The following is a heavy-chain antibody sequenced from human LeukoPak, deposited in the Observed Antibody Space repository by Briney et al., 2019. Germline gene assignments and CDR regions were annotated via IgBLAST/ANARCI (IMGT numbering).Heavy chain of an antibody. J-gene: IGHJ4*02. V-gene: IGHV3-23*01. CDR1: GFTLSSYE. CDR2: IDYSGGSS. CDR3: AKDSAKKYDDY. Sequence: GGSLRLSCTVSGFTLSSYEMSWIRQAPGKGLEWVSSIDYSGGSSYYADSVKGRFTISRDDSKNTLYLQLNSLRAEDTAVYYCAKDSAKKYDDYWGQGTLVTVSS. D-gene: IGHD2/OR15-2a*01.